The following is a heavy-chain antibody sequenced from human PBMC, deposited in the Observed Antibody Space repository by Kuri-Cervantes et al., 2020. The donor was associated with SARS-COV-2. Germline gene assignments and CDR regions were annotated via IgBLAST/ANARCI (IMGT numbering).Heavy chain of an antibody. J-gene: IGHJ3*02. CDR2: ISYDGSNK. CDR3: VQDSKYGGYSGTFDM. D-gene: IGHD4-23*01. CDR1: GFTFSSYA. V-gene: IGHV3-30-3*01. Sequence: GESLKISCAASGFTFSSYAMHWVRQAPGKGLEWVAVISYDGSNKYYADSVKGRFTISRDNYKETMYLQMNSLKPEDTAVYYCVQDSKYGGYSGTFDMWGQGTMVTVSS.